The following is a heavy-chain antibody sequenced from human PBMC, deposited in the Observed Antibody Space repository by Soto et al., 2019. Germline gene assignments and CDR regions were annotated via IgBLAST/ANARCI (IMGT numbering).Heavy chain of an antibody. CDR2: INHSGST. V-gene: IGHV4-34*01. D-gene: IGHD5-18*01. Sequence: PSETLSLTCAVYGGSFSGYYWSWIRQPPGKGLEWIGEINHSGSTNYNPSLKSRVTISVDTSKNQFSLKLSSVTAADTAVYYCARGLTAEYWGQGTLVTVSS. CDR3: ARGLTAEY. CDR1: GGSFSGYY. J-gene: IGHJ4*02.